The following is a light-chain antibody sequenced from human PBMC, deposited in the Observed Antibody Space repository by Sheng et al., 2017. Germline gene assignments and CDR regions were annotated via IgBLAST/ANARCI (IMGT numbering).Light chain of an antibody. V-gene: IGKV1-12*01. CDR2: LAS. Sequence: DIQMTQSPSSVSASLGDRVTLTCRASQSVSRWLAWYQQKPGEAPKLLIYLASKLQRGVPSRFRGSGSGTDFSLTISSLQPEDVATYFCQQAVSFPYTFGQGTEAGDQT. CDR3: QQAVSFPYT. J-gene: IGKJ2*01. CDR1: QSVSRW.